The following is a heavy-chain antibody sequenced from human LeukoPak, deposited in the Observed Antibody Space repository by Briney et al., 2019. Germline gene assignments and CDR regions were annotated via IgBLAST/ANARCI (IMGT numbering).Heavy chain of an antibody. Sequence: ASVKVSCKASGYTFTGYYMHWVRQAPGQGLEWMGWINPNSGGTNYAQKFQGRVTMTWDTSISTAYMEPSRLRSDDTAVYYCARTAPYSSGWYLVDYWGQGTLVTVSS. CDR1: GYTFTGYY. CDR3: ARTAPYSSGWYLVDY. V-gene: IGHV1-2*02. J-gene: IGHJ4*02. CDR2: INPNSGGT. D-gene: IGHD6-19*01.